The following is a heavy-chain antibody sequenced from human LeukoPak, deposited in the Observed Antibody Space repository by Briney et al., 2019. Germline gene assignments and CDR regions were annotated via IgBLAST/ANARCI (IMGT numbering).Heavy chain of an antibody. CDR3: AKDGQRSSSRYFDY. V-gene: IGHV3-23*01. CDR1: GLSFSGYA. J-gene: IGHJ4*02. Sequence: GGSLRLSCAASGLSFSGYAMSWVRQAPGKGLEWVSGISGSGSTTFYVDSVKGRFTISRDNSKNTLYLQMNSLRAEDTAVYYCAKDGQRSSSRYFDYWGQGTLVTVSS. CDR2: ISGSGSTT. D-gene: IGHD6-6*01.